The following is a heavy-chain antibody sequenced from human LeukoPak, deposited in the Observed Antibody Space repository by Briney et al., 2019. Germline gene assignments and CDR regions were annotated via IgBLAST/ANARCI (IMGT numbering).Heavy chain of an antibody. D-gene: IGHD4-23*01. CDR3: TRRRGDGSNDI. V-gene: IGHV4-59*01. CDR2: IYYSGST. J-gene: IGHJ3*02. Sequence: SETLSLTCTVSGGSISRYYWSWIRQPPGKGLGWIGYIYYSGSTNYNPSLKSRVTMSIDTSKNQFFLKLSSVTTADTAVYYCTRRRGDGSNDIWGQGTMVTVSS. CDR1: GGSISRYY.